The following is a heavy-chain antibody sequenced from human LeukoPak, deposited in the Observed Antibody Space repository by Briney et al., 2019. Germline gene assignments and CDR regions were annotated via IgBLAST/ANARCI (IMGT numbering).Heavy chain of an antibody. J-gene: IGHJ3*02. CDR1: GGSISSYY. CDR2: IYYSGST. Sequence: SETLSLTCTVSGGSISSYYWSWIRQPPGKGLDWIGCIYYSGSTNYNPSLKSRVTMSVDTSKNQFSLKLSSVTAADTAVYYCARLSYGDFNDVFDIWGQGTMVTVSS. CDR3: ARLSYGDFNDVFDI. D-gene: IGHD4-17*01. V-gene: IGHV4-59*08.